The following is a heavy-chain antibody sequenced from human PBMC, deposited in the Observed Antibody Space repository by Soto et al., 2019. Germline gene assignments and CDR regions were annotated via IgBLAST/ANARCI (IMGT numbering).Heavy chain of an antibody. CDR3: AGLDPLDYTGFPDY. Sequence: PSETLSLTCTVSGGSISSYYWSWIRQPPGKGLEWIGYIYYSGSTNYNPSLKSRVTISVDTSKNQFSLKLSSVTAADTAVYYCAGLDPLDYTGFPDYWGQGTLVTVSS. V-gene: IGHV4-59*01. D-gene: IGHD4-4*01. CDR2: IYYSGST. J-gene: IGHJ4*02. CDR1: GGSISSYY.